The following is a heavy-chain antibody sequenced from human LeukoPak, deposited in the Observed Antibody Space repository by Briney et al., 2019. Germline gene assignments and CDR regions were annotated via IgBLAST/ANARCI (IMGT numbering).Heavy chain of an antibody. CDR3: AKDADPYGSGSYDY. J-gene: IGHJ4*02. Sequence: GGSLRLSCAASGFTFDDYAMHWVRQAPGKGLEWVSGISWNSGSIGYADSVKGRFTISRDNAKNSLYLHMNSLRAEDMALYYCAKDADPYGSGSYDYWGQGTLVTVPS. D-gene: IGHD1-26*01. CDR1: GFTFDDYA. V-gene: IGHV3-9*03. CDR2: ISWNSGSI.